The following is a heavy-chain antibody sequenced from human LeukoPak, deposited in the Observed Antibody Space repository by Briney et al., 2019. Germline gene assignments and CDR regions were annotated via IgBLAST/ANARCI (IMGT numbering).Heavy chain of an antibody. CDR3: ARHPPTTVTTFFDY. V-gene: IGHV4-34*01. J-gene: IGHJ4*02. Sequence: ASETLSLTCAVYGGSFSGYYWSWIRQPPGKGLEWIGEINHSGSTNYNPSLKSRVTISVDTSKNQFSLKLSSVTAADTAVYYCARHPPTTVTTFFDYWGQGTLVTVSS. CDR2: INHSGST. D-gene: IGHD4-17*01. CDR1: GGSFSGYY.